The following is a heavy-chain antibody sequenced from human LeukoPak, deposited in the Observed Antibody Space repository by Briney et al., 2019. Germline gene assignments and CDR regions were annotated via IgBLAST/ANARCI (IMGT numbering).Heavy chain of an antibody. CDR1: GGSFSGYY. J-gene: IGHJ4*02. Sequence: PSETLSLTCAVYGGSFSGYYWSRIRQPPGKGLEWIGEINHSGSTNYNPSLKSRVTISVDTSKHQFSLKLSSVTAADTAVYYCARGRKYTSGYRVTELGSGYSNYWGQGTLVTVSS. CDR2: INHSGST. D-gene: IGHD5-18*01. CDR3: ARGRKYTSGYRVTELGSGYSNY. V-gene: IGHV4-34*01.